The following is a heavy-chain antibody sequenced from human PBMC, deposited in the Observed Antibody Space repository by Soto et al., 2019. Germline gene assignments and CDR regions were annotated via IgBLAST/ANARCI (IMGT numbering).Heavy chain of an antibody. Sequence: GGSLRLSCAASGFTFSSYAMSWVRQAPGKGLEWVSAISGSGGSTYYADSVKGRFTISRDNSKNTLYLQMNSLRAEDTAVYYCAKDRITIFGVVIDYYYYYGMDVWGQGTTVTVSS. J-gene: IGHJ6*02. D-gene: IGHD3-3*01. V-gene: IGHV3-23*01. CDR1: GFTFSSYA. CDR3: AKDRITIFGVVIDYYYYYGMDV. CDR2: ISGSGGST.